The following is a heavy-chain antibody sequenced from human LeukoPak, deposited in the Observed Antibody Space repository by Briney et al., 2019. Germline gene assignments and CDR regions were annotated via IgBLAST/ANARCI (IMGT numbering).Heavy chain of an antibody. CDR2: IYYSGST. J-gene: IGHJ6*03. Sequence: TSETLSLTCTVSGGSISSYYWSWIRQPPGKGLEWIGYIYYSGSTNYNPSLKGRVTISVDTSKNQFSLKLSSVTAADTAVYYCARDLWGDGYNSAPYYYYYMDVWGKGTTVTVSS. V-gene: IGHV4-59*01. CDR3: ARDLWGDGYNSAPYYYYYMDV. CDR1: GGSISSYY. D-gene: IGHD5-24*01.